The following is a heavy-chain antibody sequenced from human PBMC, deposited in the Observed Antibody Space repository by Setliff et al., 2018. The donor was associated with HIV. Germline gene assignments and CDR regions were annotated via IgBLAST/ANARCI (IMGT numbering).Heavy chain of an antibody. CDR1: GFTFSNFW. CDR3: ARDFLGDGYMDV. J-gene: IGHJ6*03. CDR2: LSSSSSYI. D-gene: IGHD3-16*01. V-gene: IGHV3-21*01. Sequence: GESLKISCAASGFTFSNFWMDWVRQAPGKGLEWVSSLSSSSSYIYHADSVKGRFTISRDNARNSLYLQMNSLRAEDTAVYYCARDFLGDGYMDVWGKGTTVTVSS.